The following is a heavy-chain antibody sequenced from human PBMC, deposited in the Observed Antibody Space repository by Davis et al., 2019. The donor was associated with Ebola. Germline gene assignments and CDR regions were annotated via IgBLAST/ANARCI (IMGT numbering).Heavy chain of an antibody. CDR2: IFWDDDR. CDR3: THVGYINGWFYVDY. D-gene: IGHD6-19*01. Sequence: SGPTLVKPTQTLTLTCTFSGFSLSTSGMGVGWIRQPPGKALECLGFIFWDDDRRYSPSLKSRLTITKDTSKNQVVLTMTNMDPADTATYYCTHVGYINGWFYVDYWGQGSLVTVSS. J-gene: IGHJ4*02. CDR1: GFSLSTSGMG. V-gene: IGHV2-5*02.